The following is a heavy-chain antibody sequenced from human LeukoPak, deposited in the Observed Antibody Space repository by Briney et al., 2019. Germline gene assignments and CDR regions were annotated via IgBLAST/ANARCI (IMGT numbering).Heavy chain of an antibody. CDR1: GYSFTGYW. J-gene: IGHJ4*02. V-gene: IGHV5-10-1*01. D-gene: IGHD2-2*01. CDR2: IDPSDSYT. CDR3: ARHVSPIDIVVVPAPTYFDY. Sequence: GESLKISCKGSGYSFTGYWISWVRQMPGKGLEWMGRIDPSDSYTNYGPSFQGHVTISADKSINTAYLQWSSLKASDTAMYYCARHVSPIDIVVVPAPTYFDYWGQGTLVTVSS.